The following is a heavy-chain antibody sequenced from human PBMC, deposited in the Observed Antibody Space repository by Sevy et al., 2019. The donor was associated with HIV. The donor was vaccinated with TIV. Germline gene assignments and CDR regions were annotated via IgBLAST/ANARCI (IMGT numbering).Heavy chain of an antibody. V-gene: IGHV3-21*01. J-gene: IGHJ1*01. CDR2: ISSSSSYI. D-gene: IGHD6-19*01. CDR1: GFTFSSYS. Sequence: GGSLRLSCAASGFTFSSYSMNWVRQAPGKGLEWVSSISSSSSYIYYADSVKGRFTISRDNAKNSLYLQMNSLRAEDTAVYYCARAGPYSSGWNTYFQHWGQGTLVTVSS. CDR3: ARAGPYSSGWNTYFQH.